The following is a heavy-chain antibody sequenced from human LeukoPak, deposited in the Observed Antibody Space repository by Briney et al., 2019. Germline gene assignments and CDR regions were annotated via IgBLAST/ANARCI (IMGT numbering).Heavy chain of an antibody. CDR1: GFTFSSYS. D-gene: IGHD1-26*01. Sequence: PGGSLRLSCAASGFTFSSYSMNWVRQAPGKGLEWVSSISSSSNYIYYADSVKGRLTISRDNAKNSLYLQMNSLRAEDTAVYYCAGGGDSGSSLWSYYYGMDVWGQGTTVTVSS. CDR3: AGGGDSGSSLWSYYYGMDV. CDR2: ISSSSNYI. V-gene: IGHV3-21*01. J-gene: IGHJ6*02.